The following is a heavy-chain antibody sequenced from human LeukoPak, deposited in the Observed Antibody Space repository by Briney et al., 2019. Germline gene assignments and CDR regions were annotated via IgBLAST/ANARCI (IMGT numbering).Heavy chain of an antibody. V-gene: IGHV4-59*12. J-gene: IGHJ4*02. CDR1: GGSISSYY. Sequence: SETLSLTCTVSGGSISSYYWSWIRQPPGKGLEWIGYIYYSGSTNYNPSLKSRVTISVDTSKNQFSLKLSSVTAADTAVYYCARVFDYGDHYYFDYWGQGTLVTVSS. D-gene: IGHD4-17*01. CDR2: IYYSGST. CDR3: ARVFDYGDHYYFDY.